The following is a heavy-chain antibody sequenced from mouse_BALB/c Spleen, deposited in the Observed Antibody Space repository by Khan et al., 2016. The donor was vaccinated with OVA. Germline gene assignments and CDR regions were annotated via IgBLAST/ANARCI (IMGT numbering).Heavy chain of an antibody. Sequence: QVQLKESGPGLVQPSQSLSITCTVSGFSLTSYGVHWVRQSPGKGLEWLGVIWSGGTTDYNAAFISRLSISKDNSKSQVFFKMNSLQANDTAIYXCARNGDYVHWYFDVWGAGTTVTVSP. V-gene: IGHV2-2*02. CDR3: ARNGDYVHWYFDV. J-gene: IGHJ1*01. CDR2: IWSGGTT. CDR1: GFSLTSYG. D-gene: IGHD2-13*01.